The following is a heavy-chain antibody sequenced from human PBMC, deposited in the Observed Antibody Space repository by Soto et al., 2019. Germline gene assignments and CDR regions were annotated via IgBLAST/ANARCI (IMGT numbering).Heavy chain of an antibody. CDR2: ISGSGDST. V-gene: IGHV3-23*01. D-gene: IGHD2-2*02. CDR1: GFTFSSYA. J-gene: IGHJ6*02. Sequence: GGSLRLSCAASGFTFSSYAISWVRQAPGKGLEWVSGISGSGDSTYYADSVKGRFTISRDNSKNTLYLQMNSLRAEDTAVYYCARDAGYCICISCYNYYYYGIDVPGQGSTVTGSS. CDR3: ARDAGYCICISCYNYYYYGIDV.